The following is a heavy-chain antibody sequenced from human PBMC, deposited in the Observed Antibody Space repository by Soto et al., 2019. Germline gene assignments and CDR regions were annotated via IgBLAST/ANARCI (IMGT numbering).Heavy chain of an antibody. Sequence: SVKVSCKASGGTFSSYAISWVRQAPGQGLEWMGGIIPIFGTANYAQKFQGRVTITADESTSTAYMELSSLRSEDTAVYYCARGITGVVIIPVSPLYGMDVSGQGTTVTVSS. CDR3: ARGITGVVIIPVSPLYGMDV. J-gene: IGHJ6*02. V-gene: IGHV1-69*13. CDR2: IIPIFGTA. D-gene: IGHD3-3*01. CDR1: GGTFSSYA.